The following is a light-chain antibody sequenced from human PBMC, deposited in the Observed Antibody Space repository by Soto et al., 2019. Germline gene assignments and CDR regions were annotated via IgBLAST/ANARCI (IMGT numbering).Light chain of an antibody. V-gene: IGKV1-39*01. CDR1: QSISSY. CDR2: AAS. CDR3: QQSYSTLVT. Sequence: DIQMTQSPSSLSASVGDRVTITCRASQSISSYLNWYQQKPGKAPKLLLYAASSLQSAVPSRFSGRGSGTDFTLTISSLQPEDFATYYCQQSYSTLVTFGQGTKLEIK. J-gene: IGKJ2*01.